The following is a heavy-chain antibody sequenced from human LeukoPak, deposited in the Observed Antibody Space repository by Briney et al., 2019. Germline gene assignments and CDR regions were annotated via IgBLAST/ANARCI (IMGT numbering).Heavy chain of an antibody. CDR1: GFTFSFYG. Sequence: GGSLRLSCAASGFTFSFYGMHWVRQAPGKGLEWAAFIGYDGGNKYYADSVKGRFTISRDNSKNTLYLQMNSLRAEDTAVYYCAEDLYNYYGSGSSFNFWGQGTLVTVSS. D-gene: IGHD3-10*01. J-gene: IGHJ4*02. CDR3: AEDLYNYYGSGSSFNF. CDR2: IGYDGGNK. V-gene: IGHV3-30*02.